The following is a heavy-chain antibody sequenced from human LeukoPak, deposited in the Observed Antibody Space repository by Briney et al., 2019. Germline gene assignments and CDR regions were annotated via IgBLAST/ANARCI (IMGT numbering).Heavy chain of an antibody. V-gene: IGHV1-46*01. CDR1: GYTFTSYY. CDR3: TKSLGGYYAFDY. CDR2: INPSGGST. Sequence: ASVKVSCKASGYTFTSYYVHWVRQAPGQGLEWMGIINPSGGSTSYAQKFQGRVTMTRDTSTSTVYMELSSLRSEDTAVYYCTKSLGGYYAFDYWGQGTLVTVSS. J-gene: IGHJ4*02. D-gene: IGHD3-22*01.